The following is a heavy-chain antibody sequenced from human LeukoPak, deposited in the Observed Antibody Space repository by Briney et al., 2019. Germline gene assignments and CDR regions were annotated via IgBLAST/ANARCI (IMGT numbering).Heavy chain of an antibody. V-gene: IGHV3-30*18. J-gene: IGHJ4*02. D-gene: IGHD3-3*01. CDR3: AKGGTYYDFWSGYYLLDY. CDR2: ISYDGSNK. Sequence: PGGSLRLSCAASGFTFSSYGMHWVRQAPDKGLEWVAVISYDGSNKYYAGSVKGRFTISRDNSKNTLYLQMNSLRAEDTAVYYCAKGGTYYDFWSGYYLLDYWGQGTLVTVSS. CDR1: GFTFSSYG.